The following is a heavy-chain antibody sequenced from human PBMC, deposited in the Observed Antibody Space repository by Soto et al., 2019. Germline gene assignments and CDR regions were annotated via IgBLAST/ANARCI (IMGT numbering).Heavy chain of an antibody. J-gene: IGHJ4*02. D-gene: IGHD2-15*01. CDR1: GFTFSDYY. Sequence: QVQLVESGGGLVKPGGSLRLSCAASGFTFSDYYMSWIRQAPGKGLEWVSYISSSSSYTNYADSVKGRFTISRDNAKNSLYLQMNSLRAEDTTVYYCARVKGSGRREKFDYWGQGTLVTVSS. CDR2: ISSSSSYT. CDR3: ARVKGSGRREKFDY. V-gene: IGHV3-11*06.